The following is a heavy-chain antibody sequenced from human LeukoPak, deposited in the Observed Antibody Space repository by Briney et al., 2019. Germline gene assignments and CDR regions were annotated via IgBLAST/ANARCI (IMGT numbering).Heavy chain of an antibody. CDR3: ARLPLYDFWSGPFDY. CDR1: GGSISSSSYY. Sequence: KPSETLSLTCTVSGGSISSSSYYWGWIRQPPGKGLEWIGYIYYSGSTNYNPSLKSRVTISVDTSKNQFSLKLSSVTAADTAVYYCARLPLYDFWSGPFDYWGQGTLVTVSS. J-gene: IGHJ4*02. CDR2: IYYSGST. V-gene: IGHV4-61*05. D-gene: IGHD3-3*01.